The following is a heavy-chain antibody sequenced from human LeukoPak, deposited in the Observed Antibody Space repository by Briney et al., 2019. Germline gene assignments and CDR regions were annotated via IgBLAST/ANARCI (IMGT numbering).Heavy chain of an antibody. J-gene: IGHJ4*02. CDR1: GYSFTGYY. D-gene: IGHD3-10*01. Sequence: ASVKVSCKASGYSFTGYYMHWVRQAPGQGLEWMGWINPNSGGTNYAQKFQGRVTMTRDTSISTAYMELSRLRSDDTAVYYCARDQPSFGEPHFDYWGQGTLVTVSS. V-gene: IGHV1-2*02. CDR2: INPNSGGT. CDR3: ARDQPSFGEPHFDY.